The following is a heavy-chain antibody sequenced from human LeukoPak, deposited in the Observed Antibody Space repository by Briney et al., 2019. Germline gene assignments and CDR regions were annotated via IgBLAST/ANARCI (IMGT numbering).Heavy chain of an antibody. CDR3: ARDGYSSSWPYYFDY. CDR1: GYTFSSYG. J-gene: IGHJ4*02. CDR2: ISGYNGNT. Sequence: GASVKVSCKTSGYTFSSYGITWVGQAPGQGLEWMGWISGYNGNTNYAQKFQGRVTMTTDTSTSTAYMELRSLRSDDTAVYYCARDGYSSSWPYYFDYWGQGTLVTVSS. D-gene: IGHD6-13*01. V-gene: IGHV1-18*01.